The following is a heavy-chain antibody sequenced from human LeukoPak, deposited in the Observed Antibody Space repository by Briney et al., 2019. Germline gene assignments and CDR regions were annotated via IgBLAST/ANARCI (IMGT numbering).Heavy chain of an antibody. CDR2: TYYRSKWYN. V-gene: IGHV6-1*01. CDR1: GDSVSSNSAA. Sequence: SQTLSLTCAISGDSVSSNSAAWNWIRQSPSRSLEWLGRTYYRSKWYNDYAVSVKSRITINPDTSKDQFSLQLNSVTPEDTAVYYCAKNYGDSRAAAFDIWGQGTMVTVSS. J-gene: IGHJ3*02. D-gene: IGHD4-17*01. CDR3: AKNYGDSRAAAFDI.